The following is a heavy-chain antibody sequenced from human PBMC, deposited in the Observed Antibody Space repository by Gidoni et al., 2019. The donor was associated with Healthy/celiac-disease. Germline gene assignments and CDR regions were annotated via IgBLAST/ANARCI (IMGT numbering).Heavy chain of an antibody. Sequence: EVQLVESGGGLVKPGGSLRLSCAASELTFSSYWMHWVRQAPGTGLVWVSRSNSDGSSTSYADSVKGRFTISRAHAKTTLYLQMHRLRAADTAVYYCARDPDYYGSGSYYFDYWGQGTLVTVSS. J-gene: IGHJ4*02. CDR3: ARDPDYYGSGSYYFDY. CDR1: ELTFSSYW. CDR2: SNSDGSST. D-gene: IGHD3-10*01. V-gene: IGHV3-74*01.